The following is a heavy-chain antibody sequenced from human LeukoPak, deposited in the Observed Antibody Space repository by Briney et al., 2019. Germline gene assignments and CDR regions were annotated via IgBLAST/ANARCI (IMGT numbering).Heavy chain of an antibody. Sequence: GGSLRLSCAASGFTFNNYAMSWVRQAPGKGLEWVSTVNLRGDSTYYADSVKGRFTISRDNSKNTLYLQMNSLRAEDTAVYYCAKPLGDYYGSGSYQYYFDYWGQGTLVTVSS. CDR2: VNLRGDST. V-gene: IGHV3-23*01. CDR3: AKPLGDYYGSGSYQYYFDY. J-gene: IGHJ4*02. D-gene: IGHD3-10*01. CDR1: GFTFNNYA.